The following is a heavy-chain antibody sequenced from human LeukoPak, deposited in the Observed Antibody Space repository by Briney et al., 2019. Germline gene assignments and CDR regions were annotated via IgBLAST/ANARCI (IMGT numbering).Heavy chain of an antibody. CDR2: IRSKAYGGTT. CDR1: GFTFGDYS. CDR3: TRDIVATMGLDY. Sequence: PGGSLRLSCTASGFTFGDYSMSWLRQAPGKGLEWVGFIRSKAYGGTTEYAASVKGRFTISRDDSKSIAYLQMNSLKTEDTAVYYCTRDIVATMGLDYWGQGTLVTVSS. V-gene: IGHV3-49*03. J-gene: IGHJ4*02. D-gene: IGHD5-12*01.